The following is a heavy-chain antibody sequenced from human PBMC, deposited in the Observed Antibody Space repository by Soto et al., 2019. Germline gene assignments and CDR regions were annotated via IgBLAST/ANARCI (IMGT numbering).Heavy chain of an antibody. Sequence: PSETLSLTCTVSGGSISSYYLSWMRQPPGKGLECIGYIYYSGSTNYNPSLKSRVTISVDTSKNQFSLKLSSVTAADTAVYYCARGFPSQSGFDYWGQGTLVTVYS. CDR1: GGSISSYY. D-gene: IGHD3-3*01. V-gene: IGHV4-59*01. CDR2: IYYSGST. J-gene: IGHJ4*02. CDR3: ARGFPSQSGFDY.